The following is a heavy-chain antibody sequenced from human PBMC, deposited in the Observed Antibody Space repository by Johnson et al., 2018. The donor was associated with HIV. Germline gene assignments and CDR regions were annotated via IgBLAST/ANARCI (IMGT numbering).Heavy chain of an antibody. D-gene: IGHD3-22*01. J-gene: IGHJ3*02. CDR1: GFKYAASG. Sequence: VQLVESGGGLVQPGGSLRVSCAASGFKYAASGLAFSNYAVKWVSHTPGGVGGTSFADSVRGRYILSRANSKNTLYLQMNSLRAEDTGVYYCAKNQAKNRKHYDVKMEDAFDIWGQGTMVIVSS. CDR2: TPGGVGGT. V-gene: IGHV3-23*04. CDR3: AKNQAKNRKHYDVKMEDAFDI.